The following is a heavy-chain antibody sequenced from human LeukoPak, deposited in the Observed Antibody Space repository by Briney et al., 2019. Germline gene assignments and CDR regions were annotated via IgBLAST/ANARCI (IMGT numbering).Heavy chain of an antibody. CDR1: GLTFSNFP. CDR3: ATQSITLVVVISPFDY. D-gene: IGHD3-22*01. J-gene: IGHJ4*02. Sequence: GGSLRLSCAASGLTFSNFPMHWVRQAPGKGLEWVALIQDDGATTNYVDSVRGRFTISRDNSKSTVYLQMNSLKPDDTAVYYCATQSITLVVVISPFDYWGQGTLATVSS. V-gene: IGHV3-30*02. CDR2: IQDDGATT.